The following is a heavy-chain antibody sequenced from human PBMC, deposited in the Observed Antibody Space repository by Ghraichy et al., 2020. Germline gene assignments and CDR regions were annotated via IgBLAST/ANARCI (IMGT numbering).Heavy chain of an antibody. Sequence: ASVKVSCKIGREHVRNSVTFRNLQCPVQVVKWKGWISLYNGNIHYAQSLQDRVTLTTDTSTSTAYMELRSLRSDDTAVYYCVRDQCCSCNDWWFDPWCQGTLVTVSS. CDR3: VRDQCCSCNDWWFDP. J-gene: IGHJ5*02. D-gene: IGHD2-15*01. CDR2: ISLYNGNI. CDR1: REHVRNSV. V-gene: IGHV1-18*01.